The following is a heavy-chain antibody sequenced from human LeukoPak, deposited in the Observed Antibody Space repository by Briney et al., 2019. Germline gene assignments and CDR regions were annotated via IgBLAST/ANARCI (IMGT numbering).Heavy chain of an antibody. CDR3: ARGCSSTSCYGFDY. CDR1: GFTVSSKY. D-gene: IGHD2-2*01. V-gene: IGHV3-53*01. CDR2: IYSGGST. J-gene: IGHJ4*02. Sequence: GGSLRLSCAASGFTVSSKYMSWVRQAPGRGLEWVSVIYSGGSTYYADSVKGRFTISRDNSKNTLYLQMNSLRAEDTAVYYCARGCSSTSCYGFDYWGQGTLVTVSS.